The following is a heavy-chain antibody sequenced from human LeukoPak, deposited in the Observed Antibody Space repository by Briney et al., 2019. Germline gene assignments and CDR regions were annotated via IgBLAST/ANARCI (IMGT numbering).Heavy chain of an antibody. CDR3: AKGGLMVPFDY. D-gene: IGHD4/OR15-4a*01. CDR1: GFTFSSYA. CDR2: ISGSGGST. J-gene: IGHJ4*02. V-gene: IGHV3-23*01. Sequence: GQSLRLSCAASGFTFSSYAMSWVRQAPGKGLEWVSSISGSGGSTYYADSVKGRFTFSRDNSKNTLYLQMNSLRAEDTAIYYCAKGGLMVPFDYWGQGTLVTVSS.